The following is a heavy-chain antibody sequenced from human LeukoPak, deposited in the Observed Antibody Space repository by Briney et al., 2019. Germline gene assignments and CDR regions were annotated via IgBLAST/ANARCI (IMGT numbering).Heavy chain of an antibody. Sequence: SETLSLTCAVYGGSFSGYYWSWIRQPPGKGLEWIGEINHSGSTNYNPSLKSRVSISVDTSKSQFSLKLSSVTAADTAVYYCARGRRGSLVRGMPYNWFDPWGQGTLVTVSS. CDR1: GGSFSGYY. CDR3: ARGRRGSLVRGMPYNWFDP. D-gene: IGHD3-10*01. J-gene: IGHJ5*02. V-gene: IGHV4-34*01. CDR2: INHSGST.